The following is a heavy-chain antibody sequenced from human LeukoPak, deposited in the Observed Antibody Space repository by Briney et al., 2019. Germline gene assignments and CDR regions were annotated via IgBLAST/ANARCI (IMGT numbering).Heavy chain of an antibody. D-gene: IGHD3-22*01. J-gene: IGHJ3*01. CDR3: TRLGITYYYDSSGYYPGAFDL. Sequence: GGSLRLSCTASGFIFGDYALSWVRQAPGKGLEWVGLIRSTAYGATTAYAASVEGRFTISRDDSKSIAYLQMYSLKTEDTAVYYCTRLGITYYYDSSGYYPGAFDLWGQGVLVTVSS. CDR1: GFIFGDYA. CDR2: IRSTAYGATT. V-gene: IGHV3-49*04.